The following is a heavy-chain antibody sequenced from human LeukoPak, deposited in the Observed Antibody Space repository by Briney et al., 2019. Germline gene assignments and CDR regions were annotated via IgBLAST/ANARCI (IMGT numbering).Heavy chain of an antibody. CDR2: IFPGGSES. D-gene: IGHD4-17*01. CDR3: ARRRTVTIDY. CDR1: GYTFTSYR. Sequence: GESLKISCEGSGYTFTSYRIGWVRQVPGKGLEWMGVIFPGGSESRYSPSFQGQVTISADKSISTAYLQWSSLKASDTAMYYCARRRTVTIDYWGQGTLVTVSS. J-gene: IGHJ4*02. V-gene: IGHV5-51*01.